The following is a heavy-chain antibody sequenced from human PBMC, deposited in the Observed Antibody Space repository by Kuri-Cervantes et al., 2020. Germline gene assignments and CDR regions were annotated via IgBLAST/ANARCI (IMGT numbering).Heavy chain of an antibody. CDR3: ARGQGKRSSSGWASMGY. CDR2: INHSGST. J-gene: IGHJ4*02. V-gene: IGHV4-34*01. D-gene: IGHD6-19*01. Sequence: SQTLSLTCVVSGYSISSGYYWSWIRQPPGKGLEWIGEINHSGSTNYNPSLKSRVTISVDTSKNQFSLKLSSVTAADTAVYYCARGQGKRSSSGWASMGYWGQGTLVTVSS. CDR1: GYSISSGYY.